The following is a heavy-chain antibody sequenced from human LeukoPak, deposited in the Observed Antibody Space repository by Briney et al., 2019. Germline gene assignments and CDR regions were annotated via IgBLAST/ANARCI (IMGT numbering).Heavy chain of an antibody. V-gene: IGHV4-59*01. D-gene: IGHD2/OR15-2a*01. CDR3: ARDLRVYDLLSKGTYGMDV. CDR1: GGSISSYY. J-gene: IGHJ6*02. CDR2: IYYSGST. Sequence: SETLSLTCTVSGGSISSYYWSWIRQPPGKGLEWIGYIYYSGSTNYNPSLKSRVTISVDTSKNQFSLKLSSVTAADTAVYYCARDLRVYDLLSKGTYGMDVWGQGTTVTVSS.